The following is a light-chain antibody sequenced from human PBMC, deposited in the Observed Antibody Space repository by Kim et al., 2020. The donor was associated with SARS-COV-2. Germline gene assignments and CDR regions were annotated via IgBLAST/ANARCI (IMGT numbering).Light chain of an antibody. CDR3: QTWGTGIRV. CDR2: VNSDGSH. V-gene: IGLV4-69*01. J-gene: IGLJ3*02. Sequence: QPVLTQSPSASASLGASVKLTCTLNSGHSSYVIAWHQQQPEKGPRYLMKVNSDGSHSKGDGIPDRFSGSSSGAERYLTISSLQSEDEADYYCQTWGTGIRVFGGGTKVTVL. CDR1: SGHSSYV.